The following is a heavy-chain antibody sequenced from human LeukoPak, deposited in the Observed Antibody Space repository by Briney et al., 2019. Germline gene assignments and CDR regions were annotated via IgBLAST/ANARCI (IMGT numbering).Heavy chain of an antibody. D-gene: IGHD2-15*01. V-gene: IGHV4-31*03. J-gene: IGHJ4*02. CDR2: IYYSGST. Sequence: SETLSLTCTVSGGSISSGGYYWSWIRQHPGKGLEWIGSIYYSGSTYYNPSLKSRVTISVDTSKNQFSLKLSSVTAVDTAVYYCARGVGEYCSGGSCYPFDYWGQGTLVTVSS. CDR1: GGSISSGGYY. CDR3: ARGVGEYCSGGSCYPFDY.